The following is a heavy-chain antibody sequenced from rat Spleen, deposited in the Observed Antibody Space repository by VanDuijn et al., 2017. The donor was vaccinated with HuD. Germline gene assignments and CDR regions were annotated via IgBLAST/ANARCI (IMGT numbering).Heavy chain of an antibody. V-gene: IGHV5S10*01. CDR3: TTGDTVVSWFAY. D-gene: IGHD1-1*01. J-gene: IGHJ3*01. Sequence: EVQLVESGGGLVQPGRSLKLSCAASGFTFSNYGMHWIRQAPTKGLEWVAAIIYDGSNTYYRDSVKGRFTVSRDNAKSTLYLQMDSLRSEDTATYYCTTGDTVVSWFAYWGQGTLVTVSS. CDR2: IIYDGSNT. CDR1: GFTFSNYG.